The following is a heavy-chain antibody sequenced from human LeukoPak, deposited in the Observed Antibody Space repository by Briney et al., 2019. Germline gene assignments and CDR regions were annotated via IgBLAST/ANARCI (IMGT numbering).Heavy chain of an antibody. D-gene: IGHD6-19*01. Sequence: GRSLRLSCAASGFTFDDYAMHWVRQAPGKGLEWVSGISWNSGSIGYADSVKGRFTISRDNAKNSLYLQMNSLRAEDTALYYCAKVARSGWYIWGQGTMVTVSS. J-gene: IGHJ3*02. V-gene: IGHV3-9*01. CDR3: AKVARSGWYI. CDR2: ISWNSGSI. CDR1: GFTFDDYA.